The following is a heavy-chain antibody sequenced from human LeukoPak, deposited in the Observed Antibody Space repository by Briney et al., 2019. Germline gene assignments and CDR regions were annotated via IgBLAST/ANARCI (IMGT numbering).Heavy chain of an antibody. V-gene: IGHV1-2*02. Sequence: ASVKVSCKASGYTFTSYYMHWVRQAPGQGLEWMGWINPNSGGTNYAQKFQGRVTMTRDTSISTAYMELSRLRSDDTAVYYCARGDTMIVVVTLDYWGQGTLVTVSS. CDR3: ARGDTMIVVVTLDY. CDR2: INPNSGGT. J-gene: IGHJ4*02. CDR1: GYTFTSYY. D-gene: IGHD3-22*01.